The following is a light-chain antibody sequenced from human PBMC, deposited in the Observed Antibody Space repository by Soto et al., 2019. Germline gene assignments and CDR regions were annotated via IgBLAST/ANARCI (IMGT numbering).Light chain of an antibody. CDR2: GAS. CDR3: QYYGRSPT. J-gene: IGKJ1*01. V-gene: IGKV3-20*01. CDR1: QSVSSSY. Sequence: EIVLTQSPGTLSLSPGERATLSCRASQSVSSSYLAWYQQKPGQAPRRLIYGASSRATGIPDRFSDMGSGTDFAPTNSLLKREVFAVYYDQYYGRSPTFGQGTKVQIK.